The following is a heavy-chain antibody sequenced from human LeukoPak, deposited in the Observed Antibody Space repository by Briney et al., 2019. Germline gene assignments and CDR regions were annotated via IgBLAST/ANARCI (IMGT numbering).Heavy chain of an antibody. Sequence: GRSLRLSCAASGFTFSSYGMHWVRQAPGKGLEWVAVIWYDGSNKYYADSAKGRFTISRDNAKKSLDLQMNSLRAEDTAVYYCAKDQYGGNPQYYFDYWGQGTLVTVSS. CDR1: GFTFSSYG. CDR3: AKDQYGGNPQYYFDY. D-gene: IGHD4-23*01. J-gene: IGHJ4*02. V-gene: IGHV3-33*06. CDR2: IWYDGSNK.